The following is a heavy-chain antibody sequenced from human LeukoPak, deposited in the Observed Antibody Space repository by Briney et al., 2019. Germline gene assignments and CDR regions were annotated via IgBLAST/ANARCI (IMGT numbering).Heavy chain of an antibody. V-gene: IGHV1-46*01. J-gene: IGHJ3*02. D-gene: IGHD6-19*01. CDR1: GYTFTSYY. Sequence: ASVKVSCKASGYTFTSYYMHWVRQAPGQGLEWMGIINPSGGSTSYAQKFQGRVTMTRDMSTSTVCMELSSLRFEDTAVYYCARMGAVAGQIIGAFDIWGQGTMVTVSS. CDR2: INPSGGST. CDR3: ARMGAVAGQIIGAFDI.